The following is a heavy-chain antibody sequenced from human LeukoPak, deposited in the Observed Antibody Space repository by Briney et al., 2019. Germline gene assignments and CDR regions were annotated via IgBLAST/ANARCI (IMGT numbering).Heavy chain of an antibody. D-gene: IGHD2-2*01. CDR3: TTRSLFSPLMLIAFDI. V-gene: IGHV1-2*02. CDR1: GYSFTDHY. Sequence: GASVKVSCKASGYSFTDHYGHWVRQAPGQGLEWMGWINPKTGATNYAQKFQGMVTMTRDTSINTAYMDLNRLTSDDTAIYYCTTRSLFSPLMLIAFDIWGQGTMVTVSS. CDR2: INPKTGAT. J-gene: IGHJ3*02.